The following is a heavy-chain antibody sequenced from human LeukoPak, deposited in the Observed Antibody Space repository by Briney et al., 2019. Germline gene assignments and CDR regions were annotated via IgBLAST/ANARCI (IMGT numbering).Heavy chain of an antibody. D-gene: IGHD1-26*01. J-gene: IGHJ4*02. CDR2: INPNSGGT. CDR3: ARVRGNSGSYSGEEYFDY. V-gene: IGHV1-2*02. Sequence: ASVKVSCKASVYTFTGYHMHWVRQAPGQGLEWMGWINPNSGGTNYAQKFQGRVTMTRDTSISTAYMELSRLGSDDTAIYYCARVRGNSGSYSGEEYFDYWGQGTLVTVSS. CDR1: VYTFTGYH.